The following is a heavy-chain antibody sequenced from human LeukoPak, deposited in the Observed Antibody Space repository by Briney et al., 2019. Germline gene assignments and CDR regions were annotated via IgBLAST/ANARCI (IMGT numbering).Heavy chain of an antibody. CDR2: IYPGDSDT. J-gene: IGHJ6*03. V-gene: IGHV5-51*01. D-gene: IGHD6-13*01. Sequence: GESLKISCKGSGYSFTSYWIGWVRQMPGKGLEWMGIIYPGDSDTRYSPSFQGQVTISADKSISTAYLQWSSLKASDTAMYYCARQAAAGTVPYHYYYMDVWGKGTTVTVSS. CDR3: ARQAAAGTVPYHYYYMDV. CDR1: GYSFTSYW.